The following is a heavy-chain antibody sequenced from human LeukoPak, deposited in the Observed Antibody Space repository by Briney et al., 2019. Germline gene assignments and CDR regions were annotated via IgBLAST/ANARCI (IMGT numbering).Heavy chain of an antibody. V-gene: IGHV4-4*07. CDR2: VDTSGST. CDR1: GGSISSFY. J-gene: IGHJ6*03. Sequence: SETLSLTCTVSGGSISSFYWSWVRQPAGKGLEWIGRVDTSGSTHYNPSLNSRVTMSLDTSKSQFSLKLTSVTVADTAVYYCARGLGGAYYYMDVWGKGTTVTVSS. D-gene: IGHD3-16*01. CDR3: ARGLGGAYYYMDV.